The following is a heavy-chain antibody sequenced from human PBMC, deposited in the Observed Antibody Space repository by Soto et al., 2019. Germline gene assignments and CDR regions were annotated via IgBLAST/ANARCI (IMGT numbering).Heavy chain of an antibody. CDR1: GFTFSDYY. D-gene: IGHD3-3*01. CDR3: ARRSVTIFGVVSPPL. J-gene: IGHJ4*02. CDR2: ISSSGSTR. Sequence: GGSLRLSCAASGFTFSDYYMSWIRQAPGKGLEWVSYISSSGSTRYYADSVKGRFTISRDNAKNSLYLQMNSLRAEDTAVYYCARRSVTIFGVVSPPLWGQGTLVTVSS. V-gene: IGHV3-11*01.